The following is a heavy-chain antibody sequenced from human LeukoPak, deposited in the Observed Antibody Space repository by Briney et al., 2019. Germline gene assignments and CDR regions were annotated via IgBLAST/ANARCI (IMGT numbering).Heavy chain of an antibody. CDR3: AKDRWGDILTDEYYFDY. CDR1: GFTFSSYG. D-gene: IGHD3-9*01. V-gene: IGHV3-30*18. Sequence: PGGSLRLPCAASGFTFSSYGMHWVRQAPGKGLEWVAVISYDGSNKYYADSVKGRFTISRDNSKNTLYLQMNSLRAEDTAVYYCAKDRWGDILTDEYYFDYWGQGTLVTVSS. J-gene: IGHJ4*02. CDR2: ISYDGSNK.